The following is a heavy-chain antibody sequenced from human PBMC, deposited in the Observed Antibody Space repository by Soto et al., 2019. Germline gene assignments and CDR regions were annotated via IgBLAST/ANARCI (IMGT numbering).Heavy chain of an antibody. CDR1: GFTFSDHY. CDR2: TRNKANSYTT. CDR3: TXXXTXXXXXXNPMDV. Sequence: EVPLVESGGGLVQPGGSLRLSCAASGFTFSDHYMDWVRQAPGKGLEWVGRTRNKANSYTTEYAASVKGRFSISRDDSENSLYLQMNSLKTEDTAVYYCTXXXTXXXXXXNPMDVWGQGTTVTVSS. J-gene: IGHJ6*02. V-gene: IGHV3-72*01.